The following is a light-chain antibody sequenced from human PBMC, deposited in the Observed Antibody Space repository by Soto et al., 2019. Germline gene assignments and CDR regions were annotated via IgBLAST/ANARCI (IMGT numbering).Light chain of an antibody. V-gene: IGLV2-14*01. Sequence: QSVLTQPASVSGSPGRSITISCTGTSSDVGAYNYVSWYQQHPGKAPELIIFDVTNRPSGVSNRFSGSKSGNTASLTISGLQAEDETDYYCSSYTSSSIYVFGTGTKVTVL. CDR1: SSDVGAYNY. J-gene: IGLJ1*01. CDR2: DVT. CDR3: SSYTSSSIYV.